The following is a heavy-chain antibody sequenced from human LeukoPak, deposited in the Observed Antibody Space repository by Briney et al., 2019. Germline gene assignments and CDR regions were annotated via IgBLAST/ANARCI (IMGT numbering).Heavy chain of an antibody. CDR1: GFTFSSYA. V-gene: IGHV3-23*01. J-gene: IGHJ3*02. D-gene: IGHD3-22*01. CDR2: ISGSGGST. CDR3: AREVVVDAFDI. Sequence: GGSLRLSCAASGFTFSSYAMSWVRQAPGKGLEWVSGISGSGGSTNYADSVKGRFTISRDNAKNSLYLQMNSLRAEDTAVYYCAREVVVDAFDIWGQGTMVTVSS.